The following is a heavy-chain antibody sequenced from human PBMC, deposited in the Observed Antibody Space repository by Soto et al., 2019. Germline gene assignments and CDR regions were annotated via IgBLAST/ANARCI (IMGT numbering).Heavy chain of an antibody. CDR3: ARAVAVPGDFDY. D-gene: IGHD6-19*01. CDR1: GYTFTAYA. CDR2: INAGNGNT. Sequence: QVQLVQSGAEEKKPGASVKVSYKASGYTFTAYAMHWVRQAPGQRLEWMGWINAGNGNTKYSQKFQGRVTITRDTSASTAYMELSSLRSEDTAVYYCARAVAVPGDFDYWGQGTLVTVSS. J-gene: IGHJ4*02. V-gene: IGHV1-3*05.